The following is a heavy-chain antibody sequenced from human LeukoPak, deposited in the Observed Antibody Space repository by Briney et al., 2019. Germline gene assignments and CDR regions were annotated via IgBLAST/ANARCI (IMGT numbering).Heavy chain of an antibody. D-gene: IGHD6-13*01. V-gene: IGHV3-21*01. Sequence: GGSLRLSCAASGFTFSSYGMNWVRQAPGKGLEWVSSISSSSSYIYYADSVKGRFTISRDNAKNSLYLQMNSLRAEDTAVYYCARDSSSWYVAYWGQGTLVTVSS. CDR2: ISSSSSYI. J-gene: IGHJ4*02. CDR3: ARDSSSWYVAY. CDR1: GFTFSSYG.